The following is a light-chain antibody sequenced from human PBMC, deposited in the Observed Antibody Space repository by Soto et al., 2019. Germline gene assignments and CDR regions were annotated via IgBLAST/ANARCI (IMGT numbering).Light chain of an antibody. V-gene: IGKV3-15*01. J-gene: IGKJ4*01. Sequence: EIVMTQSPASLSVSPGERATLSCRASQSVGSNLAWYQQKPGRAPRLLIYGASSRATGIPAKFSDSGSGTDFTPTISSLQSEDFAVYYCQQYNDWPPLTFGGGTKVEIK. CDR1: QSVGSN. CDR3: QQYNDWPPLT. CDR2: GAS.